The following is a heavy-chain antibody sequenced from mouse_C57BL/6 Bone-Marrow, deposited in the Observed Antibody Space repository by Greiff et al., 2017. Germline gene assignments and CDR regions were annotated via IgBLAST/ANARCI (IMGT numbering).Heavy chain of an antibody. CDR1: GYAFSSYW. Sequence: LQQSGASVKISCKASGYAFSSYWMNWVKQRPGKGLEWIGQIYPGDGDTNYNGKFKGKATLTADKSSSTAYMQLSSLTSEDSAVYFCARHYYGSSSDYWGQGTTLTVSS. D-gene: IGHD1-1*01. CDR2: IYPGDGDT. J-gene: IGHJ2*01. V-gene: IGHV1-80*01. CDR3: ARHYYGSSSDY.